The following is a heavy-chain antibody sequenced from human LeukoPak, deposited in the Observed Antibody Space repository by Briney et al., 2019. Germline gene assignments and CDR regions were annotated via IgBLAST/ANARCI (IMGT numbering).Heavy chain of an antibody. CDR3: ARPYCSSTSCSNYIDY. CDR1: GGTFSSYA. D-gene: IGHD2-2*01. Sequence: SVKVSCKASGGTFSSYAISWVRQAPGQGLEWMGGIIPIFGTANYAQKFQGRVTITADESTSTAYMELSSLRSEDTAVYYCARPYCSSTSCSNYIDYWGQGTLVTVSS. V-gene: IGHV1-69*01. CDR2: IIPIFGTA. J-gene: IGHJ4*02.